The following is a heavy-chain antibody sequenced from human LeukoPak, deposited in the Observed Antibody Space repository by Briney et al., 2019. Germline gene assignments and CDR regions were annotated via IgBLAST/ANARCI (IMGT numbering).Heavy chain of an antibody. D-gene: IGHD3-22*01. CDR1: GYTFSTYG. V-gene: IGHV1-18*01. J-gene: IGHJ4*02. CDR2: ISTHNGNT. CDR3: ARDPYSRGKANYFDN. Sequence: ASVKVSCKASGYTFSTYGITWVRLAPGQGLEWMGWISTHNGNTDYAQKFQGRVTMTTDTSTSTAYMELRSLRSDDTAVYYCARDPYSRGKANYFDNWGQGTLVTVSS.